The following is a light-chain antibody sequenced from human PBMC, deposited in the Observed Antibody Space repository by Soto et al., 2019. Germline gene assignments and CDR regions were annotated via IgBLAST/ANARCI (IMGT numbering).Light chain of an antibody. Sequence: EIVMTQSPATVSVSPGERATLSCRASQSVSSDLAWYQQKPGQAPRLLMYSASTRAAGFPARFSGSGSGTEFTLTISSLQSEDFAVYYCQQYYTWPRTFGQGTKLEIK. CDR2: SAS. CDR1: QSVSSD. J-gene: IGKJ2*01. V-gene: IGKV3-15*01. CDR3: QQYYTWPRT.